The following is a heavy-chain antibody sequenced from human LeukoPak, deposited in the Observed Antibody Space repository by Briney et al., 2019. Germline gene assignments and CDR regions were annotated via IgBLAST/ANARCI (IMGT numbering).Heavy chain of an antibody. J-gene: IGHJ4*02. CDR2: VNHQGST. V-gene: IGHV4-4*02. CDR1: GGSISNTNW. Sequence: SETLSLTCGVSGGSISNTNWWTRVRPPPGKGLEWIGEVNHQGSTNYNPSLKSRVAISVDKSENHISLKLTSVTAADTAVYYCAREGGPYRPLDYSGQGTLVTVAS. CDR3: AREGGPYRPLDY.